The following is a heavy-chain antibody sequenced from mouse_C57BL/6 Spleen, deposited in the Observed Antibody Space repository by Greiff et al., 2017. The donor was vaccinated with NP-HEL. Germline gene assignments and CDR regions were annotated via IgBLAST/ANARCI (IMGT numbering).Heavy chain of an antibody. V-gene: IGHV1-18*01. CDR2: INPNNGGT. CDR3: ARGDSSGVFAY. J-gene: IGHJ3*01. D-gene: IGHD3-2*02. Sequence: VQLQQSGPELVKPGASVKIPCKASGYTFTDYNMDWVKQSHGKSLEWIGDINPNNGGTIYNQKFKGKATLTVDKSSSTAYMELRSLTSEDTAVYYCARGDSSGVFAYWGQGTLVTVSA. CDR1: GYTFTDYN.